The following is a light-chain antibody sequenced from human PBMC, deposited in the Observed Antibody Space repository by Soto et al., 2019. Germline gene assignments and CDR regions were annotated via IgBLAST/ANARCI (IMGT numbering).Light chain of an antibody. CDR3: QQYGSSGT. V-gene: IGKV3-11*01. CDR1: QSVGSY. J-gene: IGKJ1*01. Sequence: EIVLTQSPGTLSLAPGERATLSCRASQSVGSYLAWYQQQPGQAPRLLIYDASNRATGISARFSGSGSGTDFTLTITSLEPEDFAVYYCQQYGSSGTFGQGTKVDIK. CDR2: DAS.